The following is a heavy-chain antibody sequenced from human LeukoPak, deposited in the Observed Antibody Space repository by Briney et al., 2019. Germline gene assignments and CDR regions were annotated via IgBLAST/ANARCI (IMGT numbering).Heavy chain of an antibody. Sequence: PGGSLRLSCAASGFSFSSHSMNWVRQAPGKGLEWVSSISSTSSYIYYADSVKGRFTISRDSAKNSLYLQMNSLRGEDTAVYYCARDLGVRSRPYSDYWGQGTLVTVSS. CDR1: GFSFSSHS. V-gene: IGHV3-21*06. D-gene: IGHD6-6*01. CDR3: ARDLGVRSRPYSDY. CDR2: ISSTSSYI. J-gene: IGHJ4*02.